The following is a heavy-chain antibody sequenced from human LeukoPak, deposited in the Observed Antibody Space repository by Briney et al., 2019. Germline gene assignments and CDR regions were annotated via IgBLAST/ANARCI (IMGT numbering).Heavy chain of an antibody. Sequence: GGSLRLSCAASGFTVSSNYMSWVRQAPGKGLEWVSVIYSGGSTYYADSVKGRFTISRHNSKNTLYLQMNSLRDEDTAVYYCARMIDYNYGYAFDYWGQGTLVTVSS. CDR1: GFTVSSNY. D-gene: IGHD5-18*01. CDR3: ARMIDYNYGYAFDY. J-gene: IGHJ4*02. CDR2: IYSGGST. V-gene: IGHV3-66*01.